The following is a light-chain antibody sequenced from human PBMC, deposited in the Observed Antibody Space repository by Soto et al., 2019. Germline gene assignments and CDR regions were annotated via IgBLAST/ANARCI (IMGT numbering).Light chain of an antibody. J-gene: IGLJ2*01. CDR1: SSNIGAGYV. V-gene: IGLV1-40*01. CDR2: GNV. Sequence: QSVLTQPPSVSGAPGQRVTISCTGSSSNIGAGYVVHWYQQLPGTAPKLLIYGNVNRPSGVPDRFSGSKSGTSASLAITGLLPEDEADYYCQSYDSDLSGVLFGGGTKVTVL. CDR3: QSYDSDLSGVL.